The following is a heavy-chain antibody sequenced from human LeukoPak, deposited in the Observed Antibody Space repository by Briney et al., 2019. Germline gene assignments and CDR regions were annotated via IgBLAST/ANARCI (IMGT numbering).Heavy chain of an antibody. J-gene: IGHJ4*02. V-gene: IGHV3-23*01. D-gene: IGHD3-3*01. CDR3: ARRSGPTSGYFDY. CDR1: GFTFSNYG. Sequence: PGGSLRLSCAASGFTFSNYGMSWLRQAPGKGLEWVSAISGSGGNTYYADSVKGRFTISRDNSKNTLYLQMNSLRAEDTAVYYCARRSGPTSGYFDYWGQGTLVTVSS. CDR2: ISGSGGNT.